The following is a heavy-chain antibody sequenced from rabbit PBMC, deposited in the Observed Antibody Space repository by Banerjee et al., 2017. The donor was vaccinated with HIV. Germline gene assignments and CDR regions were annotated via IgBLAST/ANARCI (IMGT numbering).Heavy chain of an antibody. CDR3: VRSSAAGSTRCNL. CDR2: IYAGSNYA. J-gene: IGHJ4*01. CDR1: GFDFSSNV. Sequence: QSLEESGGGLVQPEGSLTLTCKASGFDFSSNVMCWVRQAPGKGLEWIGCIYAGSNYAYYASWAKGRFTISKTSSTMVTLQMTSLTAADTATYFCVRSSAAGSTRCNLWGPGTLVTVS. D-gene: IGHD4-2*01. V-gene: IGHV1S40*01.